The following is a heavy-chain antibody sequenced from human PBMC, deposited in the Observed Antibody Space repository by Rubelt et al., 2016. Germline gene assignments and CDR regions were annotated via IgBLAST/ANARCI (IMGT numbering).Heavy chain of an antibody. CDR2: VSYDGSNK. CDR1: GFTLSSYA. V-gene: IGHV3-30*04. J-gene: IGHJ4*02. D-gene: IGHD1-14*01. CDR3: ARKPGGFDY. Sequence: PGRSLRLSCAASGFTLSSYAMHWVRQAPGKGLEWVAVVSYDGSNKYYADSVKGRFTISRDNSKNTLYLQMNSLGAEDTAIYYCARKPGGFDYWGQGTLVTVSS.